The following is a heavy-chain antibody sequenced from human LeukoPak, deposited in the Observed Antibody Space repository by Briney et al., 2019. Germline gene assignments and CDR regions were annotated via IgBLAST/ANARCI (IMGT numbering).Heavy chain of an antibody. CDR2: IYYSGST. D-gene: IGHD6-6*01. Sequence: SETLFLTCTVSGGSISSGGYYWSWIRQHPGKGLEWIGYIYYSGSTYYNPSLKSRVTISVDTSKNQFSLKLSSVTAADTAVYYCARGYSSSSADYWGQGTLVTVSS. J-gene: IGHJ4*02. V-gene: IGHV4-31*03. CDR1: GGSISSGGYY. CDR3: ARGYSSSSADY.